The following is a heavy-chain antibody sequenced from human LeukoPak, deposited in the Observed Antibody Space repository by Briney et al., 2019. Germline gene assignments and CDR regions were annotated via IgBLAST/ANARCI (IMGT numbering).Heavy chain of an antibody. CDR3: AKYAARKVNY. V-gene: IGHV3-23*01. CDR1: GFTFSSFA. CDR2: ISGSGSTT. D-gene: IGHD6-25*01. J-gene: IGHJ4*02. Sequence: GGSLRLSCAASGFTFSSFAMSWVRQAPGKGLEWVSGISGSGSTTYYADSVKGRFTISRDNSKNTLYLQMNSLRAEDTAVYYCAKYAARKVNYWGQGTLVTVSS.